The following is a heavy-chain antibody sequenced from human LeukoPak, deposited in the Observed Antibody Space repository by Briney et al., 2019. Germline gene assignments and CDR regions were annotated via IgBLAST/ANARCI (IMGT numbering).Heavy chain of an antibody. V-gene: IGHV3-7*05. CDR2: IKEDGSEK. J-gene: IGHJ4*02. CDR3: AREIGSAARGR. CDR1: GFTFSSYW. D-gene: IGHD6-13*01. Sequence: GGSLRLSCAAAGFTFSSYWMSWVRQAPGKGLEWVANIKEDGSEKYYVDSVKGRFTISRDNAKNSVYLQMNSLRAEDTAVYYCAREIGSAARGRWGQGTLVTVSS.